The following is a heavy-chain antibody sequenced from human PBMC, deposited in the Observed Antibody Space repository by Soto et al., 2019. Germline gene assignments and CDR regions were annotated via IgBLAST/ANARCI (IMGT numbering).Heavy chain of an antibody. Sequence: EVQLVESGGGLVQPGGSLRLSCTASGFTFSSRAMNWVRQFPGRGLEWVSYISGSSSNIDYADSVKGRFTVSRDNAKNSRYLQMNTLRDQDTGGYYCASVRSLESNWYYCLESWGQGALVTVSS. J-gene: IGHJ4*02. CDR2: ISGSSSNI. CDR1: GFTFSSRA. CDR3: ASVRSLESNWYYCLES. D-gene: IGHD1-20*01. V-gene: IGHV3-48*02.